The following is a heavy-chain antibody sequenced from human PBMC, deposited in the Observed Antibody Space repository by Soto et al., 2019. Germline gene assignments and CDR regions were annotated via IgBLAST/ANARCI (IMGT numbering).Heavy chain of an antibody. CDR3: ARPGGXRGYSYGYEYYYYGMDV. V-gene: IGHV4-34*01. CDR2: INHSGST. D-gene: IGHD5-18*01. CDR1: GGSFSCYY. J-gene: IGHJ6*02. Sequence: SETLSLTCAVYGGSFSCYYWSWIRQPPGKGLEWIGEINHSGSTNYNPSLKSRVTISVDTSKNQFSLKLSSLTAADTAVYYCARPGGXRGYSYGYEYYYYGMDVWGQGTTVTVSS.